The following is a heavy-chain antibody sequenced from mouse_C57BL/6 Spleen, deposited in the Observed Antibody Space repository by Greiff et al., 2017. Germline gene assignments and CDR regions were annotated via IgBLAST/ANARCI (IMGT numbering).Heavy chain of an antibody. CDR1: GYTFTDHT. CDR2: IYPRDGST. CDR3: AVHYYGSSYQAWFAY. J-gene: IGHJ3*01. Sequence: VKLQQSDAELVKPGASVKISCKVSGYTFTDHTIHWMKQRPEQGLEWIGYIYPRDGSTKYNEKFKGKATLTADKSSSTAYMQLNSLTSEDSAVYFCAVHYYGSSYQAWFAYWGQGTLVTVSA. V-gene: IGHV1-78*01. D-gene: IGHD1-1*01.